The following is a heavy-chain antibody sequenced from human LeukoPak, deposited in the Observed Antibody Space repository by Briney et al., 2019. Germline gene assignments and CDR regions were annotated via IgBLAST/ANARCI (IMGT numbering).Heavy chain of an antibody. D-gene: IGHD2-8*01. J-gene: IGHJ5*02. CDR3: ASHRYEWWFDP. Sequence: SETLSLTCAVSGGSISSSSYYWGWIRQPPGKGLGWIGSIKYSGSTYYNPSLKSRVTISVDTSKNQFCLKLSSVTAADTAVYYCASHRYEWWFDPWGQGTLVTVSS. CDR1: GGSISSSSYY. CDR2: IKYSGST. V-gene: IGHV4-39*01.